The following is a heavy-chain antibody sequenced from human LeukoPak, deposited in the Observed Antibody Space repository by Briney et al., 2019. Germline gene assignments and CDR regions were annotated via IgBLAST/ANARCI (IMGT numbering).Heavy chain of an antibody. D-gene: IGHD3-10*01. CDR3: ARGWFGELLDAEYFQH. J-gene: IGHJ1*01. Sequence: GASVKVSCKVSGYTFTSYYMHWVRQAPGQGLEWMGIINPSGGSTSYAQKFQGRVTMIRDTSTSTVYMELSSLRSEDTAVYYCARGWFGELLDAEYFQHWGQGTLVTVSS. CDR1: GYTFTSYY. V-gene: IGHV1-46*01. CDR2: INPSGGST.